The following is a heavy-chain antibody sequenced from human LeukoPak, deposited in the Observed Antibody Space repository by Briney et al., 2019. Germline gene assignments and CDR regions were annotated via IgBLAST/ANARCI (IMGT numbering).Heavy chain of an antibody. J-gene: IGHJ4*02. CDR2: INHSGST. D-gene: IGHD3-3*01. Sequence: SETLSLTCAVYGGSFSGYYWSWIRQPPGKGLEWIGEINHSGSTNYNPSLKSRVTISVDTSKNQFSLKLSSVTAADTAVYYCARGQNDFWSGYYIDYWGQGTLVTVSS. V-gene: IGHV4-34*01. CDR3: ARGQNDFWSGYYIDY. CDR1: GGSFSGYY.